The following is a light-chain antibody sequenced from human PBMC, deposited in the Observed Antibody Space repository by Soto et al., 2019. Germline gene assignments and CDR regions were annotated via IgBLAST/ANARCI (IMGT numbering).Light chain of an antibody. Sequence: QPVLTQPASVSGPPGHSITISCTGTSSDVGGYNYVSWYQHHPGKAPKLMIFDVSNRPSGVSNRFSGSKSGNTASLTISGLQPEDEADYYCSSYTTSNTRQIVFGTGTKVTVL. J-gene: IGLJ1*01. CDR1: SSDVGGYNY. V-gene: IGLV2-14*03. CDR2: DVS. CDR3: SSYTTSNTRQIV.